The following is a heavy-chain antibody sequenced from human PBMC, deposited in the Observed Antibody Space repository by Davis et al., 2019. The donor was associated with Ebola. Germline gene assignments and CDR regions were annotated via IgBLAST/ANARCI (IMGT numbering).Heavy chain of an antibody. CDR2: IKEDETEK. CDR1: GFTFSTHW. Sequence: PGGSLRLSCVASGFTFSTHWMSWVRQAPGKGLEWVAYIKEDETEKYADSVKGRFTISRDNAKNSIYLQMNSLRGEDTAVYYCSRGIGANTWGQGTQVTVSS. CDR3: SRGIGANT. D-gene: IGHD2/OR15-2a*01. V-gene: IGHV3-7*04. J-gene: IGHJ4*02.